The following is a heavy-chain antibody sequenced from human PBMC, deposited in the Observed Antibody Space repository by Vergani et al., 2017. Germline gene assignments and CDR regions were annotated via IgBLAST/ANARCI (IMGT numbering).Heavy chain of an antibody. CDR1: GVSISSISYY. CDR2: INHSGST. Sequence: QLQLQESGPGLVKPSETLSLTCTVSGVSISSISYYWGWIRQPPGKGLEWIGEINHSGSTNYNPSLKSRVTISVDTSKNQFSLKLSSVTAADTAVYYCARRHGDYGDYWGQGTLVTVSS. J-gene: IGHJ4*02. D-gene: IGHD4-17*01. CDR3: ARRHGDYGDY. V-gene: IGHV4-39*07.